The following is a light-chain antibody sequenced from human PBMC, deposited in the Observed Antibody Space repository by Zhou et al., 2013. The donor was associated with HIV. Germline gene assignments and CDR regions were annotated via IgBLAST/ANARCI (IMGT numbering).Light chain of an antibody. CDR2: DAS. CDR1: QGIGSW. J-gene: IGKJ5*01. V-gene: IGKV1-33*01. Sequence: DIQMTQSPSSVSASVGDRVTISCRASQGIGSWLAWFQQKPGQAPNLLIFDASNLATGVPSRFSGSGSGTDFTFSISSLQPEDIATYYCQQYGGLPITFGQGTRLEIK. CDR3: QQYGGLPIT.